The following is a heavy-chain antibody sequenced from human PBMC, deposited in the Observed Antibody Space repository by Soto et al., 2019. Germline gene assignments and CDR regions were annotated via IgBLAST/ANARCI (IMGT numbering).Heavy chain of an antibody. D-gene: IGHD5-12*01. CDR1: GGSISSSSYY. V-gene: IGHV4-39*01. CDR3: AWRGYSGFYYFDY. J-gene: IGHJ4*02. CDR2: IYYSGST. Sequence: QLQLQESGPGLVKPSETLSLTCTVSGGSISSSSYYWGWIRQPPGKGLEWIGSIYYSGSTYYNPSLKSRVTISVDTSKNQFSLKLSSVTAADTAVYYRAWRGYSGFYYFDYWGQGTLVTVSS.